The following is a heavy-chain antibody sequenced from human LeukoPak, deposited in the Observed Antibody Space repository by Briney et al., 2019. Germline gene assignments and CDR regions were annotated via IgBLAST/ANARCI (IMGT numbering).Heavy chain of an antibody. V-gene: IGHV1-69*05. Sequence: SVKVSCKASGGTFSSFAISWVRQAPGQGPEWMGRIIPIFGTANYAQKFQGRVTITTDESTSTAYMELSSLRSEDTAVYYCARDYYDSSGYYSWGQGTLVTVSS. D-gene: IGHD3-22*01. CDR3: ARDYYDSSGYYS. CDR2: IIPIFGTA. J-gene: IGHJ4*02. CDR1: GGTFSSFA.